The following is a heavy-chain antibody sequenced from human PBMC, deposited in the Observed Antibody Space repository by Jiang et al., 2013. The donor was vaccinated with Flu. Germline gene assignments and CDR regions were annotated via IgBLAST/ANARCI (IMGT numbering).Heavy chain of an antibody. CDR2: IIPIFGTA. J-gene: IGHJ5*02. V-gene: IGHV1-69*06. D-gene: IGHD3-22*01. CDR3: ARETDGSSGYYGNWFDP. Sequence: SGAEVKKPGSSVKVSCKASGGTFSSYAISWVRQAPGQGLEWMGGIIPIFGTANYAQKFQGRVTITADKSTSTAYMELSSLRSEDTAVYYCARETDGSSGYYGNWFDPWGQGTLVTVSS. CDR1: GGTFSSYA.